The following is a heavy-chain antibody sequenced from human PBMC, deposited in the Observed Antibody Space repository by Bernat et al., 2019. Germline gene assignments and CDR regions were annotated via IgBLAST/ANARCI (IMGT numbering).Heavy chain of an antibody. J-gene: IGHJ4*02. CDR1: GFTFSSYG. Sequence: QVQLVESGGGVVQPGRSLRLSCAASGFTFSSYGMHWVRQAPGKGLEWVAVIWYDGSNKYYADSVKGRFTISRDDSKNTLYLQMNSLRAEDTAVYYCARDRGDPRGYSGYGYYFDYWGQGTLVTVSP. V-gene: IGHV3-33*01. CDR3: ARDRGDPRGYSGYGYYFDY. CDR2: IWYDGSNK. D-gene: IGHD5-12*01.